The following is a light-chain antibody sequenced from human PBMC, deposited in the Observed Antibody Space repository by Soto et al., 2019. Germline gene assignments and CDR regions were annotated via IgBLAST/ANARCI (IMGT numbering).Light chain of an antibody. J-gene: IGKJ5*01. CDR2: AAS. CDR3: QQANTFLIT. CDR1: QGISSW. V-gene: IGKV1-12*01. Sequence: DVQMTQTHSSVSASVGDRVTITCRASQGISSWLAWYQQKSGKAPKLLIYAASSLQNGVPSRFSGSGSGTDFTLTISSLQPEDCGTYYCQQANTFLITFGQGTRLEV.